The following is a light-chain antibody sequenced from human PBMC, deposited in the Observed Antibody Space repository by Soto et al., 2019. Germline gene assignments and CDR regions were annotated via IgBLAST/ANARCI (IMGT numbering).Light chain of an antibody. CDR1: QTISSW. V-gene: IGKV1-5*03. CDR3: QHYNSYSEA. J-gene: IGKJ1*01. Sequence: SQMTQSPATLSGSVGDRVTIICRASQTISSWLAWYQQKPGKAPKLLIYKASTLKSGVPSRFSGSGSGTEFTLTISSLQPDDFATYYCQHYNSYSEAFGQGTKVDIK. CDR2: KAS.